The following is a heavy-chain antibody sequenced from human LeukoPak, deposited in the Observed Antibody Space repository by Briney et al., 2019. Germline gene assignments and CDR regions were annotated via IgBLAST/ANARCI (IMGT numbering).Heavy chain of an antibody. V-gene: IGHV3-30*02. J-gene: IGHJ6*03. Sequence: PGGSLRLSCSASGFTFSTYGMHWVRQAPGKGLEWVAFIRYDGSDKYYADSVKGRFTISRDNSKNTVYLQMSSLRVEDTAVYSCAKGSYNCNGNSCPQYYYYMDVWGKGTTVTVSS. CDR1: GFTFSTYG. D-gene: IGHD2/OR15-2a*01. CDR2: IRYDGSDK. CDR3: AKGSYNCNGNSCPQYYYYMDV.